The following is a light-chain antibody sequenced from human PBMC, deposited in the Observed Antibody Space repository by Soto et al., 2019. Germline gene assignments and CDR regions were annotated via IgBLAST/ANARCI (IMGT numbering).Light chain of an antibody. CDR1: QAIGNY. CDR3: QKYNGVPLS. J-gene: IGKJ3*01. CDR2: AAS. Sequence: DIQVAQFPSSLSASVGDRVTITCRASQAIGNYLAWYQQKPGKVPKLLIYAASTLQSGVPSRFSGSRSGTDFTLTVSSLQPEDVATYYCQKYNGVPLSFGPGTKVESK. V-gene: IGKV1-27*01.